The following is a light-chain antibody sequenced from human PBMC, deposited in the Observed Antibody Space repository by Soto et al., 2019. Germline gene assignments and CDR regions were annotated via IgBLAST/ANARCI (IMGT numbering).Light chain of an antibody. CDR3: QQRNSWPPIT. J-gene: IGKJ5*01. CDR1: QSFRTY. V-gene: IGKV3-11*01. Sequence: EIMLTQSPATLSLSPGERATLSCRASQSFRTYLAWYQVKPGQAPRLLIYDASSRASGVPARFSGSGSGTDFTLTISSLEPEDFTLYYCQQRNSWPPITFGQGTRLEI. CDR2: DAS.